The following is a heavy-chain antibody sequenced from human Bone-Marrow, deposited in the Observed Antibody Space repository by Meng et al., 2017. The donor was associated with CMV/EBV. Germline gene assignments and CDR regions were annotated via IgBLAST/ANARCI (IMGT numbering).Heavy chain of an antibody. CDR1: GYTFTSYY. V-gene: IGHV1-46*01. D-gene: IGHD1-26*01. Sequence: ASMKVSCKASGYTFTSYYMHWVRQAPGQGLEWMGIINPSGGSTSYAQKFQGRVTMTRDTSTSTVYMELSSLRSEDTAVYYCAREGGSYLYYYYYGMDVWGQGTTVTVSS. CDR3: AREGGSYLYYYYYGMDV. CDR2: INPSGGST. J-gene: IGHJ6*02.